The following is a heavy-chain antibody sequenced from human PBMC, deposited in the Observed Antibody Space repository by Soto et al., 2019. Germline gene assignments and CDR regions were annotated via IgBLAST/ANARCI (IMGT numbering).Heavy chain of an antibody. D-gene: IGHD4-17*01. CDR2: ILYDGSKK. V-gene: IGHV3-30*04. CDR3: AKDRGALRWSEEHYYFDY. Sequence: LRLSCAASGFTFSSYAMHWVRQAPGKGLEWVAVILYDGSKKYYADSMKGRFTISRDNSKNTLYLQMDSLRAEDTAVYYCAKDRGALRWSEEHYYFDYWGQGALVTVSS. J-gene: IGHJ4*02. CDR1: GFTFSSYA.